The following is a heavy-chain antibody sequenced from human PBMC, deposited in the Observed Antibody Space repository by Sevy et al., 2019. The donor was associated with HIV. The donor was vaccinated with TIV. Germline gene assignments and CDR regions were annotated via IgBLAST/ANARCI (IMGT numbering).Heavy chain of an antibody. D-gene: IGHD6-19*01. CDR2: MSYDGSTR. J-gene: IGHJ4*02. V-gene: IGHV3-30*09. CDR3: ARHAGYSTGWYAGY. Sequence: GGSLRLSCAASGFSISPYAFHWVRQAPGKGLEWVALMSYDGSTRYYADSAKGRFAISKDNSKNTLYLQMNSLRIEDTAIYYCARHAGYSTGWYAGYWGQGTLVTVSS. CDR1: GFSISPYA.